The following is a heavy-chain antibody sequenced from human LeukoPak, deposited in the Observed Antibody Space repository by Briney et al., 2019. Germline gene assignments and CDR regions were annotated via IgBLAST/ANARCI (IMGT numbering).Heavy chain of an antibody. CDR3: ARSSCTGGSCYRGYFFDY. Sequence: GESLKISCKVPGYILTNNWIGWVRQVPGKGLEWMGLIYPGYSDAKYSPSFQGQVTFSVDKSINTAYLQWSSLKASDTAMYYCARSSCTGGSCYRGYFFDYWGQGTLVTVSS. V-gene: IGHV5-51*01. CDR1: GYILTNNW. CDR2: IYPGYSDA. D-gene: IGHD2-15*01. J-gene: IGHJ4*02.